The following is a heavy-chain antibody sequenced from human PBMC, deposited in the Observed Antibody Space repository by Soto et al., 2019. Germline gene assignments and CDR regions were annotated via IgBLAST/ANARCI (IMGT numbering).Heavy chain of an antibody. J-gene: IGHJ6*02. CDR1: GYTFTSYY. CDR3: AAGVHYYDRSGEHYYYYGMDV. V-gene: IGHV1-46*01. Sequence: ASVKVSCKASGYTFTSYYMHWVRQAPGQGLEWMGIINPSGGSTSYAQKFQGRVTMTRDTSTSTVYMELSSLRSEDTAVYYCAAGVHYYDRSGEHYYYYGMDVWGQGTTVTGSS. CDR2: INPSGGST. D-gene: IGHD3-22*01.